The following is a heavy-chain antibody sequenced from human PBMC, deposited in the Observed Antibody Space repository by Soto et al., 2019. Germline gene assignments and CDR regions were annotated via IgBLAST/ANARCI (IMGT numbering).Heavy chain of an antibody. CDR1: GGSFSGYY. Sequence: QVQLQQWGAGLLKPSETLSLTCAVYGGSFSGYYWSWIRQPPGKGLEWIGEINHSGSTNYNPSLKSRVTISVETSKNQFSLKLSSVTAADTAVYYCARGGYYDSSGYLLDYYYYGMDVWGQGTTVTVSS. D-gene: IGHD3-22*01. J-gene: IGHJ6*02. V-gene: IGHV4-34*01. CDR3: ARGGYYDSSGYLLDYYYYGMDV. CDR2: INHSGST.